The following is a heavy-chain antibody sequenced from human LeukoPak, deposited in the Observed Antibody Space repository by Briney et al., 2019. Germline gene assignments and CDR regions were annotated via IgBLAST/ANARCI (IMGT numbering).Heavy chain of an antibody. Sequence: ASVKVSCKASGYTFTTYYMYWVRQAPGQGLEWMVIINPSGGSTTYAQKFQGRVTLTTDTSTSTVYMELSSLRSEDTAVYYCARGGHITGTTSWFDPWGQGTLVTVSS. D-gene: IGHD1-20*01. CDR1: GYTFTTYY. CDR3: ARGGHITGTTSWFDP. CDR2: INPSGGST. J-gene: IGHJ5*02. V-gene: IGHV1-46*01.